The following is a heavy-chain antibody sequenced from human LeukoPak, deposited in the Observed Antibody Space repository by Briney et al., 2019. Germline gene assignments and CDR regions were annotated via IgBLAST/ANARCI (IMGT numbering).Heavy chain of an antibody. V-gene: IGHV3-20*04. Sequence: QPGGSLRLSCAAAGFSASSYGMNWVRQAPGKGREWVSGSNWNGGSTGYADSVKGRFTISRDNAKNSLYLQMNSLRAEDTAVYYCARPSVPYDILTGYFSYGMDVWGQGTTVTVSS. CDR1: GFSASSYG. J-gene: IGHJ6*02. D-gene: IGHD3-9*01. CDR2: SNWNGGST. CDR3: ARPSVPYDILTGYFSYGMDV.